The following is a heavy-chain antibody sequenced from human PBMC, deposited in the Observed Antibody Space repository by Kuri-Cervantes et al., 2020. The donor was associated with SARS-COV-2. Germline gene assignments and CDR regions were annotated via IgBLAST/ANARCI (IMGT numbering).Heavy chain of an antibody. V-gene: IGHV3-23*01. CDR3: AKGGPMVRGEIRNNRFDP. D-gene: IGHD3-10*01. CDR2: ITGSGDNT. Sequence: GGSLRLSCAASGFTFSSYAMSWVRQAPGKGLEWVSLITGSGDNTYYADSVRGRFTISRDNSRNTLYLQMNSLRTEDTAVYYCAKGGPMVRGEIRNNRFDPWGQGTLVTVSS. J-gene: IGHJ5*02. CDR1: GFTFSSYA.